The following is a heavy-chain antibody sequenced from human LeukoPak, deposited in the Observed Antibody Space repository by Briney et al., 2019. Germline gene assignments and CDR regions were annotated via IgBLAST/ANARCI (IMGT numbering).Heavy chain of an antibody. Sequence: KSGGSLRLSCAASGFTFSSYSMNWVRQAPGKGLEWVSSISSSSSYIYYADSVKGRFTISRDNAKNSLYLQMNSLRAEDTAVYYCARGQDYRYYYYYGMDVWGQGTTVTVSS. CDR3: ARGQDYRYYYYYGMDV. J-gene: IGHJ6*02. D-gene: IGHD4-11*01. CDR1: GFTFSSYS. V-gene: IGHV3-21*04. CDR2: ISSSSSYI.